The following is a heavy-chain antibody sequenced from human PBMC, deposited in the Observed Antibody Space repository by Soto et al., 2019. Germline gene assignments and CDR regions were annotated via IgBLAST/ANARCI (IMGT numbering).Heavy chain of an antibody. CDR1: VHSDSSISAA. CDR2: TYYRSRWYH. J-gene: IGHJ6*03. V-gene: IGHV6-1*01. CDR3: AGTTSHYWYYMDV. Sequence: SQTVSLSSAISVHSDSSISAACTWIRQSPSRGLEWLGRTYYRSRWYHDHAVSVKSRITINPDTSKNQFSLQLTSVTPEDTAVYYCAGTTSHYWYYMDVWGKGTTVTVS. D-gene: IGHD1-7*01.